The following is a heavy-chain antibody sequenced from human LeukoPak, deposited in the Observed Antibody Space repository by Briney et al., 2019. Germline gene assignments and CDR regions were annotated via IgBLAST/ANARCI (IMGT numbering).Heavy chain of an antibody. D-gene: IGHD3-10*01. CDR2: ISGRGGST. CDR3: AKVTGSGSPYDPFDY. J-gene: IGHJ4*02. V-gene: IGHV3-23*01. CDR1: GFTLSSYA. Sequence: GGSLRLSCAASGFTLSSYAMSWVSQAPGKGLEWVSAISGRGGSTHYADSVKGRFTITRDNSKNTLYLQMNSLRAEDTAVYYCAKVTGSGSPYDPFDYWGQGTLVTVSS.